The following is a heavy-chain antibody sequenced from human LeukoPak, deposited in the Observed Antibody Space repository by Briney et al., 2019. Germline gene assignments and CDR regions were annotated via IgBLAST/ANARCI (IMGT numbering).Heavy chain of an antibody. CDR2: INSDGSST. Sequence: GGSLRLSCAASGLTFSSFWMHWVRQAPGKGLVWVSRINSDGSSTSYADSVKGRFTIPRDNAKNTLYLQTNSLRTERSAVYYCLRDRAYGFDIWGQGTMVTVSS. V-gene: IGHV3-74*01. J-gene: IGHJ3*02. CDR1: GLTFSSFW. CDR3: LRDRAYGFDI.